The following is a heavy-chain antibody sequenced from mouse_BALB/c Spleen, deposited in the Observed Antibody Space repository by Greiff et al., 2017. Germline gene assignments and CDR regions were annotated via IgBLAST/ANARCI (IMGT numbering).Heavy chain of an antibody. CDR2: ISSGGSYT. CDR1: GFTFSSYA. Sequence: EVQRVESGGGLVKPGGSLKLSCAASGFTFSSYAMSWVRQTPEKRLEWVATISSGGSYTYYPDSVKGRFTISRDNAKNTLYLQMSSLRSEDTAMYYCARHVTTVVATDYAMDYWGQGTSVTVSS. V-gene: IGHV5-9-3*01. D-gene: IGHD1-1*01. J-gene: IGHJ4*01. CDR3: ARHVTTVVATDYAMDY.